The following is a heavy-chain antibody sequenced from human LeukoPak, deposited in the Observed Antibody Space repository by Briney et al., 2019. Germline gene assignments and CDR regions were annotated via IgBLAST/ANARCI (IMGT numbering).Heavy chain of an antibody. V-gene: IGHV4-59*11. J-gene: IGHJ5*02. CDR3: ARDRHGP. Sequence: PSETLSLTCTVSGGSISSHYWSWIRQPPGKGLEWIGYIYYSGSTNYNPSLKSRVTISVDPPKNQFSLKLSSVTAADTAVYYCARDRHGPWGQGTLVTVSS. CDR1: GGSISSHY. CDR2: IYYSGST.